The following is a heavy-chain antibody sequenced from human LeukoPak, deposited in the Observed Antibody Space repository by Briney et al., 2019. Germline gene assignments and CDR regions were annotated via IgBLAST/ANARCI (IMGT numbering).Heavy chain of an antibody. J-gene: IGHJ4*02. D-gene: IGHD6-19*01. Sequence: GGSLRLSCAASGFTFSSYSMNWVRQAPGKGLEWVSSISSSSSYIYYADSVKGRFTISRDNSKNTLYLQMNSLRAEDAAVYYCATGKSYSSGWYGGYWGQGTLVTVSS. CDR3: ATGKSYSSGWYGGY. CDR2: ISSSSSYI. V-gene: IGHV3-21*04. CDR1: GFTFSSYS.